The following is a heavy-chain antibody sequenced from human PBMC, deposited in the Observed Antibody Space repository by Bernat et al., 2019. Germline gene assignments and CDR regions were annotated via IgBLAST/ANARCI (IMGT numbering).Heavy chain of an antibody. V-gene: IGHV3-53*02. CDR3: ARGGGYYYYYYGMDV. J-gene: IGHJ6*02. Sequence: EVQLVETGGGLIQPGGSLRLSCAASGFTVSSNYMSWVRQAPGKGLEWVSVIYSGGSTYYADSVKGRFTISRDNSKNTRYLQMNSLRAEDTAVYYCARGGGYYYYYYGMDVWGQGTTVTVSS. D-gene: IGHD4-23*01. CDR1: GFTVSSNY. CDR2: IYSGGST.